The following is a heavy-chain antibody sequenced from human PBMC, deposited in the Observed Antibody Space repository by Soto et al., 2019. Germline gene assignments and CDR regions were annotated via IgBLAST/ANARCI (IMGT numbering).Heavy chain of an antibody. CDR1: GGSISSGGYY. CDR2: IYYSGST. CDR3: ARGEVVVITPGGFDP. Sequence: QVQLQESGPGLVNPSQTLSLTCTVSGGSISSGGYYWSWIRQHPGKGLEWIGYIYYSGSTYYNPSLKSRVTISVDTSKNQFSLKLSSVTAADTAVYYCARGEVVVITPGGFDPWGQGTLVTVSS. V-gene: IGHV4-31*03. J-gene: IGHJ5*02. D-gene: IGHD3-22*01.